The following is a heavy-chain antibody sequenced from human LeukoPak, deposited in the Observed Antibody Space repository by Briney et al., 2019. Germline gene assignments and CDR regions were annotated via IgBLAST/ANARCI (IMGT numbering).Heavy chain of an antibody. V-gene: IGHV3-20*04. CDR3: ARGGWFGELLFDY. D-gene: IGHD3-10*01. J-gene: IGHJ4*02. Sequence: SRRLSCAASGVTLEDDVMRWVGQTPGKRLKEVSGIICNGGSTGYADSVKGRFTISRDNAKNYLYLQMNSLRAEDTALYYCARGGWFGELLFDYWGQGTLVTVSS. CDR1: GVTLEDDV. CDR2: IICNGGST.